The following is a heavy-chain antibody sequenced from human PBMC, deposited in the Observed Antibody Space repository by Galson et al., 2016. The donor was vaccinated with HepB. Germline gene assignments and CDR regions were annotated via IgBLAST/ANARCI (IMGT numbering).Heavy chain of an antibody. Sequence: SLRLSCAASGFTFGDYGMSWVRQVPGKRLEWVSSITWNGGSIVHADSVKGRFTVSRDNAKNTVILEMNNLRAEDTALYYCASADYGDFVWGSWGQGTLVTVSS. CDR3: ASADYGDFVWGS. V-gene: IGHV3-20*04. J-gene: IGHJ5*02. CDR2: ITWNGGSI. D-gene: IGHD4-17*01. CDR1: GFTFGDYG.